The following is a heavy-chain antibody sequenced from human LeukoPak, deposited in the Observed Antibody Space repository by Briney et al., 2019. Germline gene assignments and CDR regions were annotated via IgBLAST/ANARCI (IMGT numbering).Heavy chain of an antibody. J-gene: IGHJ1*01. Sequence: SVKVSCKASGGTFSSYAISWVRQAPGQGLEWMGGIIPIFGTANYAQKFQGRVTITTDESTSTAYMELSSLRSEDTAVYYCARESRYYYDSSGYAQHWGQGTLVTVSS. V-gene: IGHV1-69*05. CDR2: IIPIFGTA. D-gene: IGHD3-22*01. CDR3: ARESRYYYDSSGYAQH. CDR1: GGTFSSYA.